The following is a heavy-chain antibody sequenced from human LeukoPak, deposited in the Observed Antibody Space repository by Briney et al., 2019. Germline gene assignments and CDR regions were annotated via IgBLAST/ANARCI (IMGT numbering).Heavy chain of an antibody. CDR2: IYPGDSDT. J-gene: IGHJ5*02. CDR3: ARQKLVWSNWFDP. V-gene: IGHV5-51*01. D-gene: IGHD6-13*01. Sequence: GESLKISCKGSGYSFTNYWIGWVRQLPGKGLEWMGIIYPGDSDTRYSPSFQGQVTISADKSINTAYLQWSSLKASDTAMYYCARQKLVWSNWFDPWGQGTLVTVSS. CDR1: GYSFTNYW.